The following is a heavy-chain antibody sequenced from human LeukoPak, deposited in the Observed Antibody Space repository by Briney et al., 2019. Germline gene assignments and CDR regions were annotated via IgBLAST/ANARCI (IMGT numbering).Heavy chain of an antibody. CDR2: LYSTGTT. CDR3: AGQRAVANTRRFAF. CDR1: GNFISSGFY. D-gene: IGHD6-19*01. J-gene: IGHJ3*01. Sequence: SETLSLTCTVSGNFISSGFYWVWLRQTPGKGLQWIGSLYSTGTTYYNPSLAGRVTVSTDSSKNQLSLKLRSVTAADTAVYYCAGQRAVANTRRFAFWGQGSRVTVSS. V-gene: IGHV4-38-2*02.